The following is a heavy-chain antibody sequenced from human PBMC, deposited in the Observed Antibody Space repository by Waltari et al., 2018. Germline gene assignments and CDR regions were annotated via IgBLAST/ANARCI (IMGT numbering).Heavy chain of an antibody. CDR2: IYHSGTT. J-gene: IGHJ6*02. CDR3: ARGVIAAAGGNYYYSGMDV. Sequence: QVQLQESGPGLVKPSGTLSLTCAVSGDSISSNHWWTWVRLPPGKGLEWIGEIYHSGTTNYTTSLKIRFTISVDKSKNHFSLKLRSVTAADTAVYYCARGVIAAAGGNYYYSGMDVWGQGTTVTVS. V-gene: IGHV4-4*02. CDR1: GDSISSNHW. D-gene: IGHD6-13*01.